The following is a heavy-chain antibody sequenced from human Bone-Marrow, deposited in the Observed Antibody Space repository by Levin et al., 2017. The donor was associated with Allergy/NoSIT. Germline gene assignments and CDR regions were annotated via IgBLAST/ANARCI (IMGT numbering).Heavy chain of an antibody. CDR3: ARQAGLFYDSSGFGAFDI. J-gene: IGHJ3*02. CDR1: GFTFSSYE. D-gene: IGHD3-22*01. Sequence: GGSLRLSCAASGFTFSSYEMNWVRQAPGKGLEWVSYISSSGSTIYYADSVKGRFTISRDNAKNSLYLQMNSLRAEDTAVYYCARQAGLFYDSSGFGAFDIWGQGTMVTVSS. CDR2: ISSSGSTI. V-gene: IGHV3-48*03.